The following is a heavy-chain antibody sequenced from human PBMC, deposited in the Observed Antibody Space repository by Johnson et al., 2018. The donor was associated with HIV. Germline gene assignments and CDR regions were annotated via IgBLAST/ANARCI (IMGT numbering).Heavy chain of an antibody. CDR2: ISYDGHNK. CDR3: AKVGRIVVAIGNDAFDI. J-gene: IGHJ3*02. CDR1: GFTFSSYA. V-gene: IGHV3-30-3*01. D-gene: IGHD2-21*01. Sequence: QMLLVESGGGVVQPGRSLRLSCAASGFTFSSYAMHWVRQAPGKGLEWVAVISYDGHNKYYADSVKGRFTISRDNSRNTLYLQMNTLRTEDTALYYCAKVGRIVVAIGNDAFDIWGQGTMVTVSS.